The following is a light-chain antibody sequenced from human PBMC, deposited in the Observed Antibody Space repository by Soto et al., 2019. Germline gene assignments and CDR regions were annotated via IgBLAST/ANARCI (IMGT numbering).Light chain of an antibody. V-gene: IGLV2-11*01. CDR2: DVT. Sequence: QSALTQPRSVSGSPGQSVTISCTGSNXDVGAYKFVSWLQHNPGEAPKVMIYDVTQRPSGVPDRFSGSKSGNTASLTVSGLQAEDEADYYCSSYGGSNNLFVFGTGTKV. CDR3: SSYGGSNNLFV. CDR1: NXDVGAYKF. J-gene: IGLJ1*01.